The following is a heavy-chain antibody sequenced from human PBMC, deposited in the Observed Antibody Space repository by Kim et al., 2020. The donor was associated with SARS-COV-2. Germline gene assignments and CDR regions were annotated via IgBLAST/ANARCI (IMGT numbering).Heavy chain of an antibody. J-gene: IGHJ6*02. Sequence: SVKGRFTTSRDNAKNSLYLQMNSLRAEDTALYYCAKNIRVWRDYYYGMDVWGQGTTVTVSS. V-gene: IGHV3-9*01. D-gene: IGHD6-13*01. CDR3: AKNIRVWRDYYYGMDV.